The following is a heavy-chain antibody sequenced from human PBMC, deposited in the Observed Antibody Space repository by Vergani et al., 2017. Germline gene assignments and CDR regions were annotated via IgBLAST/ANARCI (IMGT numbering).Heavy chain of an antibody. CDR3: ARSIGYCAGATCRAYYFDH. V-gene: IGHV1-46*02. D-gene: IGHD2-21*01. CDR2: LNPTTGHT. J-gene: IGHJ5*02. Sequence: QLVQSGSETKKPGESLKISCQAFGYIFKNYYIHWLRQAPGQAFEWMGILNPTTGHTTSAQKFMGRVDMTRDPSTDTSTRTVQMTLSSLRSEDTAVYYCARSIGYCAGATCRAYYFDHWGQGTLVTVSS. CDR1: GYIFKNYY.